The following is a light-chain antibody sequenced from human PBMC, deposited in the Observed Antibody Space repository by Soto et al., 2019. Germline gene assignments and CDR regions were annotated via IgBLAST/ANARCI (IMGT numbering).Light chain of an antibody. CDR2: GAK. CDR3: QQCHATPLT. Sequence: IQMTQGPSFLSASVVDRVTITGRASQAISNYLNWYQQKPGKAPNLLIFGAKTLQSGVPSRFSGSGYGTDFTPTITTLHPEDVGIYYCQQCHATPLTFGQGTRLEIK. CDR1: QAISNY. V-gene: IGKV1-39*01. J-gene: IGKJ5*01.